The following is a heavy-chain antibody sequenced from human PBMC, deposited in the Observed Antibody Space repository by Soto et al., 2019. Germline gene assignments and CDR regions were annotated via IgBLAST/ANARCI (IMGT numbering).Heavy chain of an antibody. V-gene: IGHV5-51*01. Sequence: GESLKISCQASGYSFTSYWIGWVRQMPGKGLEWMGIIYPGDSDTRYSPSFQGQVTISADKSISTAYLQWSSLKASDTAMYYCARHGYSSSSRYYYYGMDVWGQGTTVTVSS. CDR2: IYPGDSDT. D-gene: IGHD6-6*01. CDR1: GYSFTSYW. J-gene: IGHJ6*02. CDR3: ARHGYSSSSRYYYYGMDV.